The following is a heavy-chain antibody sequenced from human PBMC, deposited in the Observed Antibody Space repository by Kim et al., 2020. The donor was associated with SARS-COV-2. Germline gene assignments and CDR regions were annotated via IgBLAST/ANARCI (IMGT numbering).Heavy chain of an antibody. V-gene: IGHV3-15*01. CDR2: IKSKTDDGTT. Sequence: GGSLRLSCVASGFTFSNAWMSWVRQAPGKGLEWVGRIKSKTDDGTTDYAAPVKGRFTISRDDSKNTLYLQMNSLKTEDTAVYYCIPRRGYSGYWGQGTLVTVSS. CDR3: IPRRGYSGY. D-gene: IGHD2-21*01. J-gene: IGHJ4*02. CDR1: GFTFSNAW.